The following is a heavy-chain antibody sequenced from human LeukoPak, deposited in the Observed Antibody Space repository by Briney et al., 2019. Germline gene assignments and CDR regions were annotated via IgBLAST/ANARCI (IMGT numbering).Heavy chain of an antibody. D-gene: IGHD1-26*01. CDR1: GFTFSIYW. J-gene: IGHJ4*02. CDR3: TRSPSLGGRYWGFDY. V-gene: IGHV3-74*01. Sequence: PGGSLRLSCAASGFTFSIYWMHGVRQAPGKGLVWVSRLSPDGSSSIYADSEKGRFTVSRDNAKNTLYLQMNSLRAEDTAVYYCTRSPSLGGRYWGFDYWGQGALVTVSS. CDR2: LSPDGSSS.